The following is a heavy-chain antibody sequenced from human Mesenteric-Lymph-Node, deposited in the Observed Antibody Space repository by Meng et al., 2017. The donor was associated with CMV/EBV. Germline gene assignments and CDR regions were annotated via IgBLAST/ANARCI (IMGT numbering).Heavy chain of an antibody. J-gene: IGHJ3*02. CDR1: GYTFTSYY. CDR3: ARDSHCSGNNCYDAFDI. D-gene: IGHD2-2*01. V-gene: IGHV1-46*01. CDR2: INPSGGST. Sequence: ASVKVSCKASGYTFTSYYMHWVRQAPGQGLEWMGIINPSGGSTSYAQKFQGRVTMTRDTSTSTVYMELSSLRSEDTAVYYCARDSHCSGNNCYDAFDIWGQGTMVTVSS.